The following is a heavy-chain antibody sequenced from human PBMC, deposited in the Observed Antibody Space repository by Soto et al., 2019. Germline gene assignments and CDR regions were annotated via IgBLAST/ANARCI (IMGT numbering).Heavy chain of an antibody. CDR2: VVPDGTT. Sequence: EVQLVESGGGLIQPGGSLRLSCAASEFTVSGNYMNWVRQAPGKGLEWVSLVVPDGTTYFADSVKGRFTISRDNSKTTLYLQMNSLRAEDTAIYYCARQRANAYGDPNDALDIWGQGTMVTVSS. J-gene: IGHJ3*02. CDR1: EFTVSGNY. V-gene: IGHV3-53*01. CDR3: ARQRANAYGDPNDALDI. D-gene: IGHD4-17*01.